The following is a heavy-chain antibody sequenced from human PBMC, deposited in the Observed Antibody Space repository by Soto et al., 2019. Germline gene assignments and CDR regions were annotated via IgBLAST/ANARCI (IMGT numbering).Heavy chain of an antibody. V-gene: IGHV1-8*01. J-gene: IGHJ4*02. CDR2: INPNSGNI. CDR3: ARGRASGSYYLLDY. CDR1: GDTFTTYD. D-gene: IGHD3-10*01. Sequence: ASVKVSFKASGDTFTTYDINWVRQATGHGLEWMGWINPNSGNIGYAQRFQGRVTMTRDTAIRTAYMEVSSLRSDDTAVYYCARGRASGSYYLLDYWGQGTLVTVSS.